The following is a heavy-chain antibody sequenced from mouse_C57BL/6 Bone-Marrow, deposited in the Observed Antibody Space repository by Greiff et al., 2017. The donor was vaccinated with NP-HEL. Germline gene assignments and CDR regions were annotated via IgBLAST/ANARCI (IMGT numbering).Heavy chain of an antibody. V-gene: IGHV5-17*01. CDR3: ARNSYYGSSYYFDY. D-gene: IGHD1-1*01. J-gene: IGHJ2*01. CDR2: ISSGSSTI. Sequence: EVHLVESGGGLVKPGGSLKLSCAASGFTFSDYGMHWVRQAPEKGLEWVAYISSGSSTIYYAATVKGRFTIARDNAKNTLFLQMTSLRSEDTAMYYCARNSYYGSSYYFDYWGQGTTLTVSS. CDR1: GFTFSDYG.